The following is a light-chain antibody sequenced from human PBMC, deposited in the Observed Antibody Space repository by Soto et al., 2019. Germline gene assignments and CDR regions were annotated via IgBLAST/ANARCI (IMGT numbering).Light chain of an antibody. Sequence: DIQMTQSPSTLSASVGDRVTITCRASQSISSWLAWYQQKPGKAPKLLIYKASSLESGVPSRFSGSGSGTEFNLTISSLQPDDFATYYCQQYNSYVRTFGQGTKVEIK. J-gene: IGKJ1*01. CDR3: QQYNSYVRT. V-gene: IGKV1-5*03. CDR1: QSISSW. CDR2: KAS.